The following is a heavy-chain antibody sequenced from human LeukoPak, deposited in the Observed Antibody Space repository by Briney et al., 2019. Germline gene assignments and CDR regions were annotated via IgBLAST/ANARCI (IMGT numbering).Heavy chain of an antibody. CDR3: ARRAGGYSHPYDY. V-gene: IGHV3-74*01. Sequence: GGSLRLSCAASGFTFSSYWMHWVRQAPGKGLVWVSRINGDGSTTSYADSVKGRFTISRDNAKNTLYLQMNSLRAEDTAVYYCARRAGGYSHPYDYWGQGILVTVSS. CDR2: INGDGSTT. J-gene: IGHJ4*02. D-gene: IGHD4-23*01. CDR1: GFTFSSYW.